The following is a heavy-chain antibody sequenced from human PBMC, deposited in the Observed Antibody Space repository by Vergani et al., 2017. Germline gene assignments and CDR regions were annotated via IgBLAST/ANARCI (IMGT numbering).Heavy chain of an antibody. CDR1: GFTFSSYG. Sequence: QVQLVESGGGVVQPGRSLRLSCAASGFTFSSYGMHWVRQAPGKGLEWVAVIWYDGSNKYYADSVKGRFTISRDNSKNTLYLQMNSLRAEDTAVYYCAREYAAAAGTDYYYYYGMDVWGQGTTVTVSS. CDR3: AREYAAAAGTDYYYYYGMDV. J-gene: IGHJ6*02. CDR2: IWYDGSNK. V-gene: IGHV3-33*01. D-gene: IGHD6-13*01.